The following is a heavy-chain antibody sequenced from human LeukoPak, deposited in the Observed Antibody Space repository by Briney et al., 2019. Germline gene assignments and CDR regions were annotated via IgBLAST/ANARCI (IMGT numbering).Heavy chain of an antibody. D-gene: IGHD3-9*01. V-gene: IGHV4-39*07. J-gene: IGHJ4*02. CDR3: ARILTGSQFEY. CDR2: IHYSGST. CDR1: GGFIRSSSYH. Sequence: SETLSLTCTVSGGFIRSSSYHWGWIRQPPGKGLEWIASIHYSGSTHYNSSLLGRVIISLDTSKNQFSLNLSAVTAADTAVYYCARILTGSQFEYWGQGTLVTVSS.